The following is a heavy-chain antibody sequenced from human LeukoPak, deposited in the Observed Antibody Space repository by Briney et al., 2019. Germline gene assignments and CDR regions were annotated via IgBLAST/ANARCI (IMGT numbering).Heavy chain of an antibody. J-gene: IGHJ6*03. CDR1: GFTFSSYG. Sequence: PGRSLRLSCAASGFTFSSYGMHWVRQAPGKGLEWVAVIWYDGSNKYYADSVKGRFTISRDNSKNTLYLQMNSLRAEDTAVYYCAKGEGYYYYYMDVWAKGPRSPSP. CDR2: IWYDGSNK. CDR3: AKGEGYYYYYMDV. D-gene: IGHD3-16*01. V-gene: IGHV3-33*06.